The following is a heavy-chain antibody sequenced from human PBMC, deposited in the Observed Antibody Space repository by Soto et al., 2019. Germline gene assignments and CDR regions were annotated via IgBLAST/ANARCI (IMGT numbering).Heavy chain of an antibody. V-gene: IGHV3-48*01. Sequence: GGSLRLSCAASGFTFSSYSMNWVRQAPGKGLEWVSYISSSSSTIYYADSVKGRFTISRDNAKNSLYLQMNSLRAEDTAVYFCARGVGILATVTNDAFDIWGQGTMVTVSS. D-gene: IGHD4-4*01. J-gene: IGHJ3*02. CDR1: GFTFSSYS. CDR3: ARGVGILATVTNDAFDI. CDR2: ISSSSSTI.